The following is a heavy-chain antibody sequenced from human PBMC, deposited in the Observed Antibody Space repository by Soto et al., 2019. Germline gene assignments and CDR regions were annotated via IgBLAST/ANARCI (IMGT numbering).Heavy chain of an antibody. J-gene: IGHJ4*02. Sequence: GGYLRLSCAASGFTFSSYGMYWVRQAPGKGLEWVALISNDGTNQDSAESVKGRFTISRDNSKSTLYLQMNSLRAEDTAVYYCSKGSGTYYRTFFDYWGQGTVDIVSS. V-gene: IGHV3-30*18. CDR3: SKGSGTYYRTFFDY. D-gene: IGHD1-26*01. CDR2: ISNDGTNQ. CDR1: GFTFSSYG.